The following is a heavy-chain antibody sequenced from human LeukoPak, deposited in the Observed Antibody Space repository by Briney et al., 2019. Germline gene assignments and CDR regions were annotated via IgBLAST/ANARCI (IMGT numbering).Heavy chain of an antibody. J-gene: IGHJ5*02. CDR2: MYHSGDT. Sequence: SETLSLTCTVSGYSVSGGYYWGWIRQPPGKGLEWIGSMYHSGDTYYNPSLKSRVTISVDTSKNQLSLKLSSMTAADTAVYYCARSKAHLSTSWYGTWFDPWGQGTLVTVSS. CDR3: ARSKAHLSTSWYGTWFDP. CDR1: GYSVSGGYY. V-gene: IGHV4-38-2*02. D-gene: IGHD2-2*01.